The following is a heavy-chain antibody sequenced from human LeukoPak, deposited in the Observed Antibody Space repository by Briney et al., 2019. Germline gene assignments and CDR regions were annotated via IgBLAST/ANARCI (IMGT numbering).Heavy chain of an antibody. J-gene: IGHJ4*02. Sequence: ASVKVSYKASGYTFTGYYMHWVRQAPGQGLEWMGRINPNSGGTNYAQKFQGRVTMTRDTSISTAYMELSRLRSDDTAVYYCARAPYFDSSGYDYWGQGTLVTVSS. CDR2: INPNSGGT. CDR3: ARAPYFDSSGYDY. CDR1: GYTFTGYY. V-gene: IGHV1-2*06. D-gene: IGHD3-22*01.